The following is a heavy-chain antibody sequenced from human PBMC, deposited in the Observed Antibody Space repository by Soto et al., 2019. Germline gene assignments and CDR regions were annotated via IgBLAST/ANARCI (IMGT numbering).Heavy chain of an antibody. CDR1: GGTFSSYA. CDR3: AREMGYSSSSHYCYGMDV. J-gene: IGHJ6*02. D-gene: IGHD6-6*01. CDR2: IIPIFGTA. V-gene: IGHV1-69*01. Sequence: QVQLVQSGADVKKPGSSVKVSCKASGGTFSSYAISWVRQAPGQGLEWMGGIIPIFGTANYAQKFQGRVTITADESTSTAYMELSSLRSEDTAVYYCAREMGYSSSSHYCYGMDVWGQGTTVTVSS.